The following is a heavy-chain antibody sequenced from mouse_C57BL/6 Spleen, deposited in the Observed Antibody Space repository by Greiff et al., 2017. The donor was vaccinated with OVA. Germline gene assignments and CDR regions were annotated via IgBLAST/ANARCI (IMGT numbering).Heavy chain of an antibody. J-gene: IGHJ4*01. Sequence: VKLQESGPGLVAPSQSLSITCTVSGFSLTSYGVHWVRQPPGKGLEWLVVIWSDGSTTYNSALKSRLSISKDNSKSQVFLKMNSLQTDDTAMYYCARHRDYDDYYAMDYWGQGTSVTVSS. CDR2: IWSDGST. CDR1: GFSLTSYG. D-gene: IGHD2-4*01. CDR3: ARHRDYDDYYAMDY. V-gene: IGHV2-6-1*01.